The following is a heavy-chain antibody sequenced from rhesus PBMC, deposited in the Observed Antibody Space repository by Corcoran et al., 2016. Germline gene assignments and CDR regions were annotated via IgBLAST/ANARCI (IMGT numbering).Heavy chain of an antibody. CDR3: ARDIPMNTVTTTENY. Sequence: QVQLQESGPGLVKPSETLSLTCAVSGASISSYWWSWIRQPPGKGLEWIGEVNGNSGSTYSTPPLKSRVTISKAASKTQFSLKLSSVTAADTAVYYCARDIPMNTVTTTENYWGQGVLVTVSS. CDR1: GASISSYW. V-gene: IGHV4-80*01. CDR2: VNGNSGST. J-gene: IGHJ4*01. D-gene: IGHD4-23*01.